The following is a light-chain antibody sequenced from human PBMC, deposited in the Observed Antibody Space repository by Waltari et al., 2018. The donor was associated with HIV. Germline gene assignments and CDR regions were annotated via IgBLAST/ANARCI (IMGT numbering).Light chain of an antibody. CDR2: GDS. J-gene: IGLJ3*02. V-gene: IGLV3-9*01. CDR1: NIGSKS. Sequence: SYELRQALSLSVALGQTAKMTCGGRNIGSKSVNWYQQRPGLAPGLVIYGDSHRPSGIPERFSGSTSGNTATLTISGAQGADEGDYYCQVWDTSVVFGGGTKLTV. CDR3: QVWDTSVV.